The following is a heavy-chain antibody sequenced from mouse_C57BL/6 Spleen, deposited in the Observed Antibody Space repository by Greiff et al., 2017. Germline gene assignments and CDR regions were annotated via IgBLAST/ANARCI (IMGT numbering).Heavy chain of an antibody. CDR2: IDPETGGT. J-gene: IGHJ4*01. V-gene: IGHV1-15*01. CDR3: TRAGYYAMDY. Sequence: ESGAELVRPGASVTLSCKASGYTFTDYEMHWVKQTPVHGLEWIGAIDPETGGTAYNQKFNGKAILTADKSSSTAYMELRSLTSEDSAVYYCTRAGYYAMDYWGQGTSVTVSS. CDR1: GYTFTDYE.